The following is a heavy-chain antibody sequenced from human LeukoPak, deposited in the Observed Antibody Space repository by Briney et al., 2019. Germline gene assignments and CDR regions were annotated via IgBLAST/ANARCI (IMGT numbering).Heavy chain of an antibody. V-gene: IGHV3-30*03. CDR2: ISYDGSNK. J-gene: IGHJ3*02. D-gene: IGHD3-22*01. CDR1: GFTFSSYG. Sequence: GGSLRLSCAASGFTFSSYGMHWVRQAPGKGLEWVAVISYDGSNKYYADSVKGRFTISRDNAKNSLYLQMNSLRAEDTAVYYCAREASSGYRPFDIWGQGTMVTVSS. CDR3: AREASSGYRPFDI.